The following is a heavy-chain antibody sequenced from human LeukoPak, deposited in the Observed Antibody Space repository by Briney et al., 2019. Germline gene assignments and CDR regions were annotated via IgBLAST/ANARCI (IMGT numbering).Heavy chain of an antibody. D-gene: IGHD3-22*01. Sequence: GESLKISCKGSGYSFTSYWIGWVRQMPGKGLEWMGIIYPGDSDTRYSPSFQGQVTISADKSISTAYQQWSSLKASDTAMYYCASNDYYDSSGYYYAGAFDIWGQGTMVTVSS. CDR3: ASNDYYDSSGYYYAGAFDI. CDR2: IYPGDSDT. V-gene: IGHV5-51*01. CDR1: GYSFTSYW. J-gene: IGHJ3*02.